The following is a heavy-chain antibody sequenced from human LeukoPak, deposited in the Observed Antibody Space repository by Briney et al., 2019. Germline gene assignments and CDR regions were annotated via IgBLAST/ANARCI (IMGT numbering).Heavy chain of an antibody. D-gene: IGHD6-19*01. CDR2: INHSGST. CDR3: ARDGMIAVAEGHFDY. J-gene: IGHJ4*02. V-gene: IGHV4-34*01. CDR1: GGSFSGYY. Sequence: SETLSLTCAVYGGSFSGYYWSWIRQPPGKGLEWIGEINHSGSTNYNPSLKSRVTISVDTSKNQFSLKLSSVTAADTAVYYCARDGMIAVAEGHFDYWGQGTLVTVSS.